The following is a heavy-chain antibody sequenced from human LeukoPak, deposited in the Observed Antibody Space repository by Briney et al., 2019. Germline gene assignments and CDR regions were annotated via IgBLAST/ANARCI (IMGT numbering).Heavy chain of an antibody. CDR3: ARGDTAMVTFSYGMDV. Sequence: SETLSLTCTVSGGSISSYYWSWIRQPPGKGLEWIGYIYYSGGTNYNPSLKSRVTISVDTSKNQFSLKLSSGTAADTAVYYCARGDTAMVTFSYGMDVWGQGTTVTVSS. V-gene: IGHV4-59*01. CDR2: IYYSGGT. J-gene: IGHJ6*02. D-gene: IGHD5-18*01. CDR1: GGSISSYY.